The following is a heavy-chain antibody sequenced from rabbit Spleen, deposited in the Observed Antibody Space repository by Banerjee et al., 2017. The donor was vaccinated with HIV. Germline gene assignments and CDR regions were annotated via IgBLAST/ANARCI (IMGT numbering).Heavy chain of an antibody. J-gene: IGHJ3*01. CDR3: GRDANGDVRLSRLDL. V-gene: IGHV1S45*01. Sequence: QEQLVESGGGLVKPGGTLTLTCKASGIDFSSAYDMCWVRQAPGKGLEWIGCIYTGNGKTYYATWAKGRFTISKTSSTTVTLQMTSLTVADTATYFCGRDANGDVRLSRLDLWGPGTLVTVS. CDR2: IYTGNGKT. CDR1: GIDFSSAYD. D-gene: IGHD2-1*01.